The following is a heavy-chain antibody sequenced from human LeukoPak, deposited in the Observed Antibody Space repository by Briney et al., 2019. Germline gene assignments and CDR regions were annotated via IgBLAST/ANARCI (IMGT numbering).Heavy chain of an antibody. CDR3: ASGVVLDY. CDR2: ISHDGSNT. D-gene: IGHD2-15*01. J-gene: IGHJ4*02. Sequence: GGSLRLSCAASGFTFSRSAVHWVRQAPGKGLEWVAVISHDGSNTDYTDSVKGRFTISRDNSKNTLYLQMNSLRAEDTAVYYCASGVVLDYWGQGTLVTVSS. V-gene: IGHV3-30*03. CDR1: GFTFSRSA.